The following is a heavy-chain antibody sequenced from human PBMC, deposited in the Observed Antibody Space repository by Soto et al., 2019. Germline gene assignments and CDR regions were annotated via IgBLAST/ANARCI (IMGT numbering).Heavy chain of an antibody. CDR2: ISSGSDYI. D-gene: IGHD2-2*01. CDR1: GGSISSSYW. V-gene: IGHV3-21*01. J-gene: IGHJ6*02. Sequence: VQLQESGPGLVKPSGTLSLTCAVSGGSISSSYWWNWVRQAPGKGLECVSSISSGSDYIYYADSVKGRFPTSRDNAKNSLYLQMNSLRAEDTAVYYCARVYCSSSSCGMDVWGQGTTVTVSS. CDR3: ARVYCSSSSCGMDV.